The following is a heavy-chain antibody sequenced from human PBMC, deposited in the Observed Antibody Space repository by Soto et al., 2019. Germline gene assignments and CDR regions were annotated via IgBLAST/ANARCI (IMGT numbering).Heavy chain of an antibody. CDR3: AKDEVAGDGLWLVSE. CDR1: GFSFNKYA. Sequence: GGSLRLSCVASGFSFNKYAMIWVRQAPGKGQEWVSGITGSGNTIEYTASVKGRFTISRDNSKNTVYLQMDGLRAEDTAMYYCAKDEVAGDGLWLVSEWGQGITVTVS. V-gene: IGHV3-23*01. CDR2: ITGSGNTI. J-gene: IGHJ4*02. D-gene: IGHD2-21*02.